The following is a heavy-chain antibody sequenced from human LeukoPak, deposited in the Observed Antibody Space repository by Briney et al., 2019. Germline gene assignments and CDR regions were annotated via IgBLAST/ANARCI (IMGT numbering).Heavy chain of an antibody. CDR3: ARGRGYYYDSSGYSHAFDI. CDR2: INPNSGDT. Sequence: ASVKVSCKASGYTFTDYYMHWVRQAPGQGFEWMGWINPNSGDTNYAQKFQGRVTMTRDTSISTAYMELSRLRSDDTAVYYCARGRGYYYDSSGYSHAFDIWGQGTMVTVSS. CDR1: GYTFTDYY. J-gene: IGHJ3*02. V-gene: IGHV1-2*02. D-gene: IGHD3-22*01.